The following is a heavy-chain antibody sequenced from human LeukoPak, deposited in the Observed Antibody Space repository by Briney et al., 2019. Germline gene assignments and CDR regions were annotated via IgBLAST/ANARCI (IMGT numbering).Heavy chain of an antibody. D-gene: IGHD5-18*01. CDR2: IYYSGST. CDR3: ARVNDSYGFDY. J-gene: IGHJ4*02. Sequence: PSETLSLTCTVSGGSISSYYWSWIRQPPGKGLEWIGYIYYSGSTNYNPSLKSRVTISVDTSKNQFSLKLSSVTAADTAVYYCARVNDSYGFDYWGQGTLVTVSS. V-gene: IGHV4-59*01. CDR1: GGSISSYY.